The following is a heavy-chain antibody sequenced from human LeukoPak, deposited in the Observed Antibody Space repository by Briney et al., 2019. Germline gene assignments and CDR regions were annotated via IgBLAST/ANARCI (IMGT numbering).Heavy chain of an antibody. D-gene: IGHD1-26*01. V-gene: IGHV1-2*02. CDR3: AGASYSGSYLVDY. CDR1: GYTFTGYY. CDR2: INPNSGGT. Sequence: ASVKVSCKASGYTFTGYYMHWVRPAPGQGLEWMGWINPNSGGTNYAQKFQGRVTMTRDTSISTAYMELSRLRSDDTAVYYCAGASYSGSYLVDYWGQGTLVTVSS. J-gene: IGHJ4*02.